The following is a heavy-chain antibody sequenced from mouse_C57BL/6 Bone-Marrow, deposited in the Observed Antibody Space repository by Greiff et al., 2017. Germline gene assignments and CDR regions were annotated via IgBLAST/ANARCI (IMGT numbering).Heavy chain of an antibody. CDR3: ARLYYDYDGFSY. Sequence: QVQLQQPGAELARPGASVKMSCKASGYTFTSYTMHWVKQRPGQGLEWIGYINPSSGYTKYNQKFKDKATLTAATSSSKAYMQLSSLTSEDSAVYYCARLYYDYDGFSYWGQGTLVTVSA. CDR2: INPSSGYT. CDR1: GYTFTSYT. D-gene: IGHD2-4*01. V-gene: IGHV1-4*01. J-gene: IGHJ3*01.